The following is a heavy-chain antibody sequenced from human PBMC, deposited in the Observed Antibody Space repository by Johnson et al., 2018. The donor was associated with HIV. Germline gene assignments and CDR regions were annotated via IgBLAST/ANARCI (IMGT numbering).Heavy chain of an antibody. CDR1: GFTFSSYG. CDR2: ISYDGSNK. V-gene: IGHV3-30*03. D-gene: IGHD2-15*01. J-gene: IGHJ3*02. CDR3: ARDPRGLGVGPGEAFDI. Sequence: QVQLVESGGGVVQPGRSLRLSCAASGFTFSSYGMHWVRQAPGKGLEWVTVISYDGSNKYYADSVKGRFTISRDNSKNTLYLQMNSLRAEDTAVYYCARDPRGLGVGPGEAFDIWGQGTMVTVSS.